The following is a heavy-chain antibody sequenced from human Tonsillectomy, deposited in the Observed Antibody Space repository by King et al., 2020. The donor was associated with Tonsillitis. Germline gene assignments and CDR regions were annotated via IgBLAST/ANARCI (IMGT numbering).Heavy chain of an antibody. D-gene: IGHD2-2*01. CDR1: GGSFIDYY. V-gene: IGHV4-34*01. Sequence: VQLQQWGAGLLKPSETLSLTCAVYGGSFIDYYWNWIRQPPGKGLEWIGEITHDGSTHYNTSLKSRGTISKDTSKNQFSLKLSSVTAADAAVYYCARGCSSSNCYDAFDIWGQGTMVTISS. J-gene: IGHJ3*02. CDR2: ITHDGST. CDR3: ARGCSSSNCYDAFDI.